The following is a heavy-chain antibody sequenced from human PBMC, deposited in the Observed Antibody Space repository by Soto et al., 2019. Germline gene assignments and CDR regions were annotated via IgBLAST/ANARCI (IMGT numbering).Heavy chain of an antibody. D-gene: IGHD6-25*01. Sequence: EVHLVESGGGLVQPGGSLRLSCAASGFTFSDHYMDWVRQAPGKGLEWVARSRDKAESHTTEYAASVKGRFTISRDDSKSSLYLQMRSLQTEDTAVYYCARSARLSHFDIWGQGNLVTVSS. CDR1: GFTFSDHY. CDR3: ARSARLSHFDI. J-gene: IGHJ4*02. CDR2: SRDKAESHTT. V-gene: IGHV3-72*01.